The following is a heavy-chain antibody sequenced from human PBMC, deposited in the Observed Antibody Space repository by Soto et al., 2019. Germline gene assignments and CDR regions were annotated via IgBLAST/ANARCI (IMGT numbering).Heavy chain of an antibody. CDR1: GYAFTTYG. J-gene: IGHJ4*02. D-gene: IGHD1-1*01. Sequence: QVHLVQSGAEVKKPGASVKVSCQASGYAFTTYGITWVRQAPGQGLEWMGWISAHNGNTNYAQKLQGRVTVTRDTSTSTAYMELRSLRSDGTTGYYCARGRYGDYWGQGALVTVSS. CDR3: ARGRYGDY. CDR2: ISAHNGNT. V-gene: IGHV1-18*01.